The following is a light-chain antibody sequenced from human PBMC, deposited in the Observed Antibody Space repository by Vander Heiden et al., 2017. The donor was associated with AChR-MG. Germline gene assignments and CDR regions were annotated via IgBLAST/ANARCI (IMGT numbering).Light chain of an antibody. V-gene: IGKV3-15*01. CDR1: QSINSN. J-gene: IGKJ2*01. Sequence: EIVMTQSPATLSVSPGERATLSCRASQSINSNLAWYQQKPDQGPRLLIYGASARATGVPASFSGSGSGAEFTLTISSLQSEDFAVYYCQQYNNWPPYTFGQGTKLEIK. CDR3: QQYNNWPPYT. CDR2: GAS.